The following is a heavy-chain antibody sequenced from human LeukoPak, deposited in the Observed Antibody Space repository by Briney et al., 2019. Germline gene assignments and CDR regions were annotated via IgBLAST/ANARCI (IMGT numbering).Heavy chain of an antibody. J-gene: IGHJ4*02. CDR2: IKQDGSEK. CDR3: AREGGIRECSSTSCYFDY. Sequence: GGSLRLSCAASGFTFSSYWMSWVRQAPGKGLEWVANIKQDGSEKYYVDSVKGRFTISRDNAKNSLYLQMNSLRAEDTAVYYCAREGGIRECSSTSCYFDYWGQGTLVTVSS. V-gene: IGHV3-7*01. D-gene: IGHD2-2*01. CDR1: GFTFSSYW.